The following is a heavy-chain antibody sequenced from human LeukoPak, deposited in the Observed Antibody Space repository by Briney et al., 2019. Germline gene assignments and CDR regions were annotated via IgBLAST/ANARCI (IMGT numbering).Heavy chain of an antibody. D-gene: IGHD3-10*01. CDR3: AKDYLLWFGEQRTGNWFDP. J-gene: IGHJ5*02. V-gene: IGHV4-34*01. CDR2: INHSGST. Sequence: SETLSLTCAVYGGSFSGYYWSWIRQPPGKGLEWIGEINHSGSTNYNPSLKSRVTISVDTSKNQFSLKLSSVTAADTAVYYCAKDYLLWFGEQRTGNWFDPWGQGTLVTVSS. CDR1: GGSFSGYY.